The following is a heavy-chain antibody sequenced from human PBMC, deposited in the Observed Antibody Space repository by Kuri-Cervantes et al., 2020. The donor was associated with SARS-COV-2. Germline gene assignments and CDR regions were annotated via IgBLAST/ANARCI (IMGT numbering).Heavy chain of an antibody. Sequence: LSLTCAVSGFTFRSYWMSWVRQAPGKGLEWVADIKHDGGEEYYVDSAKGRFTISRDNAKNSLYLQMHSLRAEDTAVYYCARDMQILTGHYYLNFDYWGQGTLVTVSS. J-gene: IGHJ4*02. V-gene: IGHV3-7*05. D-gene: IGHD3-9*01. CDR1: GFTFRSYW. CDR2: IKHDGGEE. CDR3: ARDMQILTGHYYLNFDY.